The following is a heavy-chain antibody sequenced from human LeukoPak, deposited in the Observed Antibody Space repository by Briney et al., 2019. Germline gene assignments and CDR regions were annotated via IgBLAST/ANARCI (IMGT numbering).Heavy chain of an antibody. CDR1: GGSISSSSYY. CDR2: IYYSGST. J-gene: IGHJ4*02. Sequence: SETLSLTCTVSGGSISSSSYYWGWIRQPPGKGXXXXXSIYYSGSTYYNPSLKSRVTISVDTSKNQFSLRLSSVTAADTAVYYCARRDYGSGSYYPFDYWGQGTLVTVSS. CDR3: ARRDYGSGSYYPFDY. D-gene: IGHD3-10*01. V-gene: IGHV4-39*01.